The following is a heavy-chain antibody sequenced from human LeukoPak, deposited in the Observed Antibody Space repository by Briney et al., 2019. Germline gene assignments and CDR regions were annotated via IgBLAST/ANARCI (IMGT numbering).Heavy chain of an antibody. D-gene: IGHD6-19*01. V-gene: IGHV1-18*01. CDR2: ISAYNGNT. J-gene: IGHJ4*02. CDR3: ARDGAGTDFDY. CDR1: GGTFSSYA. Sequence: ASVKASCKASGGTFSSYAISWVRQAPGQGLEWMGWISAYNGNTNYAQKLQGRVTMTTDTSTSTAYMELRSLRSDDTAVYYCARDGAGTDFDYWGQGTLVTVSS.